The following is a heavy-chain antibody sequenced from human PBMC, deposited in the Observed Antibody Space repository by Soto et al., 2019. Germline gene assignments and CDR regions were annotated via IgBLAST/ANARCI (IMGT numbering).Heavy chain of an antibody. CDR2: ISGSGGST. V-gene: IGHV3-23*01. CDR3: AKDIFVGRSRYDPSFDY. D-gene: IGHD2-15*01. CDR1: GFTFSSYA. Sequence: PGGSLRLSCAASGFTFSSYAMSWVRQAPGKGLEWVSAISGSGGSTYYADSVKGRFTISRDNSKNTLYLQMNSLRAEDTAVYYCAKDIFVGRSRYDPSFDYWGQGTLVTVSS. J-gene: IGHJ4*02.